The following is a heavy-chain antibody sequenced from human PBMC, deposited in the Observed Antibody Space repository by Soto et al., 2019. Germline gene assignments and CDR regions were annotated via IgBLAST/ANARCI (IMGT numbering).Heavy chain of an antibody. CDR1: GFTFSGSA. CDR3: TRRRRYYYGMDV. V-gene: IGHV3-73*01. CDR2: IRSKANSYAT. D-gene: IGHD6-6*01. J-gene: IGHJ6*02. Sequence: GGSLRLSCAASGFTFSGSAMHWVRQASGKGLEWVGRIRSKANSYATAYAASVKGRSTISRDDSKNTAYLQMNSLKTEDTAVYYCTRRRRYYYGMDVWGQGTTVTVSS.